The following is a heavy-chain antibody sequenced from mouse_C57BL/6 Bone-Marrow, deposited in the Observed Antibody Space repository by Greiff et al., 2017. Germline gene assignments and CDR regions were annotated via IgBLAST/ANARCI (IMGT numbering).Heavy chain of an antibody. D-gene: IGHD1-1*01. CDR1: GFNIKDDY. Sequence: VQLQQSGAELVRPGASVKLSCTASGFNIKDDYMHWVKQRPEQGLEWIGWIDPENGDTEYASKFQGKATITAATSSNTAYLQLSSLTSADTAVYYCTTFYGSSYAGFAYWGQGTLVTVSA. V-gene: IGHV14-4*01. CDR3: TTFYGSSYAGFAY. J-gene: IGHJ3*01. CDR2: IDPENGDT.